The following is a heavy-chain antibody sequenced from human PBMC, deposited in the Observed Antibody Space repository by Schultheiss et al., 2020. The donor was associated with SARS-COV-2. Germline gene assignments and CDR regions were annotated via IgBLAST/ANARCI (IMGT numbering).Heavy chain of an antibody. Sequence: SETLSLTCAVYGGSFSAYYWSWIRQPPGKGLEWIGYIYYSGSTNYNPSLKSRVTISVDKSKNQFSLKLSSVTAADTAVYYCARVVPIPWADYYYYGMDVWGQGTTVTVSS. CDR2: IYYSGST. V-gene: IGHV4-59*12. J-gene: IGHJ6*02. D-gene: IGHD2-2*02. CDR3: ARVVPIPWADYYYYGMDV. CDR1: GGSFSAYY.